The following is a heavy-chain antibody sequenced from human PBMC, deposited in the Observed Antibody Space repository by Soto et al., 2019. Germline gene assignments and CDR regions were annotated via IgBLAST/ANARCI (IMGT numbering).Heavy chain of an antibody. CDR3: AKVSAQLVHFFYFHYMDV. D-gene: IGHD6-6*01. CDR1: GFTFSTYG. Sequence: QLQLVESGGGVVQPGRSLRLSCAASGFTFSTYGMHWVRQAPGKGLEWVAVISYDGNNKYYADSVKGRFTISRDNSKNTLYPQMNSLRPEDTAGYYCAKVSAQLVHFFYFHYMDVWGKGTTVTVSS. J-gene: IGHJ6*03. V-gene: IGHV3-30*18. CDR2: ISYDGNNK.